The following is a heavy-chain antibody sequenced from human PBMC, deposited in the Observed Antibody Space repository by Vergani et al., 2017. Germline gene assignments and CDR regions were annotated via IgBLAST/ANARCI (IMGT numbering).Heavy chain of an antibody. Sequence: EVQLVESGGGLVKPGGSLRLSCAASGFTFSNAWMSWVRQAPGKGLEWVGRIKSKTDGGTTDYAAPVKGRFTISRDDSKNTLYLQMNSLKTEDTAVYYCTTDTVVRRKYYYDSSGYTEKRSPWRAGVWGQGTLVTVSS. V-gene: IGHV3-15*01. J-gene: IGHJ4*02. CDR2: IKSKTDGGTT. D-gene: IGHD3-22*01. CDR3: TTDTVVRRKYYYDSSGYTEKRSPWRAGV. CDR1: GFTFSNAW.